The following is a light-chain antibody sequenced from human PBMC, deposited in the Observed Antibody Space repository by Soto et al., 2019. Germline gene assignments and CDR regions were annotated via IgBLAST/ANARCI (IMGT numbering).Light chain of an antibody. V-gene: IGLV1-40*01. CDR2: GTT. CDR3: QSYDNSLTGFYV. CDR1: NSNIGAGYD. Sequence: QSVLTQPPSVSGGPGQWVTISCTGSNSNIGAGYDVHWYRQLPGTAPKLLIYGTTKRPSGVPDRFSGSKSASSASLAITGLQTEDEADYYCQSYDNSLTGFYVFGTGTKVTVL. J-gene: IGLJ1*01.